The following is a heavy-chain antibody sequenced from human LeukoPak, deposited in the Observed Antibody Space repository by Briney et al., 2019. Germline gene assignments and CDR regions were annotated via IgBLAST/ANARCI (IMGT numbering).Heavy chain of an antibody. CDR3: ARDRAGAGYMDV. Sequence: GASVKVSCKASGYTFTGYTMHWVRQAPGQELEWMGWINPNSGGTNYAQKFQGRVTMTRDTSISTAYMELSSLRSDDTAIYYCARDRAGAGYMDVWGKGTTVTVSS. CDR1: GYTFTGYT. V-gene: IGHV1-2*02. D-gene: IGHD3-10*01. CDR2: INPNSGGT. J-gene: IGHJ6*03.